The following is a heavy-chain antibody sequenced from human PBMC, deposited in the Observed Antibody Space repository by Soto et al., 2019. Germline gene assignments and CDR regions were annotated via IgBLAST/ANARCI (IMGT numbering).Heavy chain of an antibody. CDR3: AREKTVTPRYLFDY. J-gene: IGHJ4*02. V-gene: IGHV1-46*01. Sequence: GASGKVSCKGSGYTFTRYYMHWGGQAPGQGLEWMGIINPSGGSTSYAQKFQGRVTMTRDTSTSTVYMELSSLRSEDTAVYYCAREKTVTPRYLFDYWGQGTLVTVSS. CDR1: GYTFTRYY. CDR2: INPSGGST. D-gene: IGHD4-17*01.